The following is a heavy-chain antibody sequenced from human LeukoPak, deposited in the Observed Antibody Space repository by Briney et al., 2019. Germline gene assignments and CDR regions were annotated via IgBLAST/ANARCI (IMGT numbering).Heavy chain of an antibody. CDR2: ISSGSDYI. J-gene: IGHJ4*02. V-gene: IGHV3-21*01. Sequence: PGGSLRLSCTAYGFTFRSYSFNWVRQAPGKGLGWVSTISSGSDYIYYADSVRGRFTISRDNAENSLYLQMNSLRAEDTAVYNCTRDLSLAAPQGFDYWGQGTLVTVSS. CDR1: GFTFRSYS. CDR3: TRDLSLAAPQGFDY. D-gene: IGHD6-6*01.